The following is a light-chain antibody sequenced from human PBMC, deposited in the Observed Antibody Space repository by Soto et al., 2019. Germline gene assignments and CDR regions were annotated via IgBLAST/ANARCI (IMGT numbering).Light chain of an antibody. CDR2: EVT. V-gene: IGLV2-14*01. J-gene: IGLJ1*01. CDR3: SSYTTTSTYV. Sequence: QSVLAQPASVSGSPVQSVTISCTGTSSDVGGYDYVSWYQQHPGKAPKFMIYEVTNRPSGVSHRFSGSKSGNTASLTISGLQAEDEADYYCSSYTTTSTYVFGTGTKVTVL. CDR1: SSDVGGYDY.